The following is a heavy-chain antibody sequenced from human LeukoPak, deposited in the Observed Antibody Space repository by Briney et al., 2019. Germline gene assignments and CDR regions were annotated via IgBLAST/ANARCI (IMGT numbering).Heavy chain of an antibody. J-gene: IGHJ4*02. CDR2: ISGSGGST. Sequence: GGSLRLSCAASGFTFSSYAMNWVRQAPGKGLGWVSTISGSGGSTYYADFVKGRFTISRDNSKNTLFLQMNSPRAEDTAVYYCAKDQAYSGSYYLDYWGQGTLVTVSS. CDR1: GFTFSSYA. CDR3: AKDQAYSGSYYLDY. D-gene: IGHD1-26*01. V-gene: IGHV3-23*01.